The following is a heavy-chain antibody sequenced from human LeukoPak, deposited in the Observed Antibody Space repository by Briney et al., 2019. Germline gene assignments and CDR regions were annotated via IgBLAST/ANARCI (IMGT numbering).Heavy chain of an antibody. CDR3: GKGAGLGPAAVAHPPSDY. CDR1: GFTFSSYA. CDR2: ISGSGGST. J-gene: IGHJ4*02. V-gene: IGHV3-23*01. Sequence: PGGSLRLSCAASGFTFSSYAISWVRRAPGKGLEWVSTISGSGGSTYYADSVKGRFSISRDNSKNTLYVQMNSLRAEDTAVYYCGKGAGLGPAAVAHPPSDYWGQGTLVTVSS. D-gene: IGHD2-2*01.